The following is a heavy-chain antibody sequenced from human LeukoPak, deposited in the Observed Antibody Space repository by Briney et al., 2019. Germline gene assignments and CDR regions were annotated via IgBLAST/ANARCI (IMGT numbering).Heavy chain of an antibody. CDR1: GGSISSGGYY. J-gene: IGHJ3*02. CDR3: ARDRGYDDAFDI. Sequence: SETLSLTCTVSGGSISSGGYYWSWIRQPPGKGLEWIGYIYHSGSTYYNPSLKSRVTISVDTSKNQFSLKLSSVTAADTAVYYCARDRGYDDAFDIWGQGTMVTVSS. CDR2: IYHSGST. V-gene: IGHV4-30-2*01. D-gene: IGHD3-10*01.